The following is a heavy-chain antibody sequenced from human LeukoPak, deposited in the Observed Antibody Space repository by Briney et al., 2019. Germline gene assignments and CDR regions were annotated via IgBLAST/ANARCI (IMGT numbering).Heavy chain of an antibody. Sequence: ASVKVSCKGSGYTFTGFTIHWVRQAPGQRLEWMGWINTGNGNTKYSQKFQGRVTITRDTTASTAYMELSSLRSEDTAIYYCARVNGYSFDYWGQGALVTVSS. CDR3: ARVNGYSFDY. CDR2: INTGNGNT. CDR1: GYTFTGFT. D-gene: IGHD2-8*01. J-gene: IGHJ4*02. V-gene: IGHV1-3*04.